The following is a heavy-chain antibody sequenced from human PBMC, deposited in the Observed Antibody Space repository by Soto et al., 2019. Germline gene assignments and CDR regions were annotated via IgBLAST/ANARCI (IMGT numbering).Heavy chain of an antibody. V-gene: IGHV4-31*02. D-gene: IGHD4-17*01. CDR2: IYYSGNT. Sequence: WTWIRQHPVRGLEWIAYIYYSGNTFYNPSLKSRLTISLDTSKNQFSLNLTSVTAADTAVYYCARGAADYGDAFDIWGQGTMVTVSS. CDR3: ARGAADYGDAFDI. J-gene: IGHJ3*02.